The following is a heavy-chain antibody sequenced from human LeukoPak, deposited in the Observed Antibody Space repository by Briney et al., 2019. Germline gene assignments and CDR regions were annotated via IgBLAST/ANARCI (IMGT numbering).Heavy chain of an antibody. J-gene: IGHJ4*02. CDR1: DDSISTYY. Sequence: SETLSLTCTVSDDSISTYYWSWIRQPAGKGLEWIGRIHTSGSTNYNPSLKSRVTMSVDTSKNQFSLKLSSVTAADTAGYYCARDRDYYDSSGYWGVFDYWGQGTLVTVSS. D-gene: IGHD3-22*01. V-gene: IGHV4-4*07. CDR3: ARDRDYYDSSGYWGVFDY. CDR2: IHTSGST.